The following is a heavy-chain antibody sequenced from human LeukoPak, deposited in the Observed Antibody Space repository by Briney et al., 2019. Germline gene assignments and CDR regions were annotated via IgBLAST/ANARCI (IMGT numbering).Heavy chain of an antibody. J-gene: IGHJ4*02. V-gene: IGHV4-39*01. Sequence: SETLSLTCTVSGGSFRSNSYYWGWIRQPPGKGLEWLASIYNSASTHYNPSLRSRLTISMDSSRGEFSLRLNSVTPTDTAVYYCARKISGWTFDSWGRGTLVTVSS. CDR2: IYNSAST. CDR1: GGSFRSNSYY. D-gene: IGHD6-19*01. CDR3: ARKISGWTFDS.